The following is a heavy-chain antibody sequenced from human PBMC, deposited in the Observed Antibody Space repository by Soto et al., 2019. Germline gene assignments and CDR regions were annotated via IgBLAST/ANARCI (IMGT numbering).Heavy chain of an antibody. CDR2: IFYSGST. D-gene: IGHD5-18*01. Sequence: ETLSLTCTVSGGSISGYYLSWIRQPPGRGLEWIGHIFYSGSTNYNPALKSRVTISVDTSKSQFSLKLSSVTAADTAVYYCAKDSGYNYGYFRWFDPWGQGTLVTVSS. CDR3: AKDSGYNYGYFRWFDP. V-gene: IGHV4-59*01. CDR1: GGSISGYY. J-gene: IGHJ5*02.